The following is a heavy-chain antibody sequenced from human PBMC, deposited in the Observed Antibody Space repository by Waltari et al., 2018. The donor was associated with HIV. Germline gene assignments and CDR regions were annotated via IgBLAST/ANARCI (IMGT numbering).Heavy chain of an antibody. CDR2: IYYRWST. V-gene: IGHV4-39*01. J-gene: IGHJ5*02. CDR3: ARQIISGTHGQDWFDP. CDR1: GDSISSSSYH. Sequence: QVQLQESGPGLVTPSETLSLTCTVSGDSISSSSYHWGWIRQPPGKGLEWIASIYYRWSTHCNPSLTRRVAIAVDRSRNQFSRKLRSVTAADTAVYYWARQIISGTHGQDWFDPWGQGTLVTVSS. D-gene: IGHD1-26*01.